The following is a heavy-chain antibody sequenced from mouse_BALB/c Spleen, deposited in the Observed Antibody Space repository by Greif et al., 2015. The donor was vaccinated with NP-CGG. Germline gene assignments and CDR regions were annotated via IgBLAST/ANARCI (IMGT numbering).Heavy chain of an antibody. Sequence: VQVVESGGGLVQPKGSLKLSCAASGFTFNTYAMHWVCQAPGKGLEWVARIRSKSNNYATYYADSVKDRFTISRDDSQSMLYLQMNNLKTEDTAMYYCVRGDYYGSSYYAMDYWGQGTSVTVSS. D-gene: IGHD1-1*01. CDR2: IRSKSNNYAT. J-gene: IGHJ4*01. CDR3: VRGDYYGSSYYAMDY. V-gene: IGHV10-3*03. CDR1: GFTFNTYA.